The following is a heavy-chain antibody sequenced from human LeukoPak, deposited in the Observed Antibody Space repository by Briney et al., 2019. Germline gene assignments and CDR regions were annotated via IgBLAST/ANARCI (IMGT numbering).Heavy chain of an antibody. V-gene: IGHV4-59*01. J-gene: IGHJ4*02. CDR1: GGSISSYY. D-gene: IGHD2-2*01. CDR3: ARLDSRRGLVKAFDY. Sequence: SETLSLTCTVSGGSISSYYWSWIRQPPGKGLEWIGYIYYSRSTNYNPSLKSRVTISVDTSKNQFSLKLSSVTAADTAVYYCARLDSRRGLVKAFDYWGQGTLVTVSS. CDR2: IYYSRST.